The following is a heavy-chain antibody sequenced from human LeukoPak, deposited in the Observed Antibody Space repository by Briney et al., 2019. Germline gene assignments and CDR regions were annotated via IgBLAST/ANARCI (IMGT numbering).Heavy chain of an antibody. D-gene: IGHD2-15*01. Sequence: GGSLRLSCAASGFTVSSSYMYWVRQAPGKGLEWVSFFYRGDSTYYAESVRGRFTISRDNSRNTLYLLMNSLIPEDTAVYYCAREVVSIPSYFDSWGQGTLVTVSS. V-gene: IGHV3-53*01. CDR1: GFTVSSSY. CDR3: AREVVSIPSYFDS. CDR2: FYRGDST. J-gene: IGHJ4*02.